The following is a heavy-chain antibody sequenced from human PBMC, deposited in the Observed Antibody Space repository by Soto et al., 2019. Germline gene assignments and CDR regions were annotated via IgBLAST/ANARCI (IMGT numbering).Heavy chain of an antibody. V-gene: IGHV3-23*01. J-gene: IGHJ6*02. CDR2: ISASGRST. Sequence: GGSLRLSCAASGLTFSTSAMSWVRQAPGKGLEWVSLISASGRSTDYADSVKGRFTISRDNSKSTVYLQMNSLRADDTAVYYCAKDPPSEKLQPDYGMDVWGQGTTVTVSS. CDR3: AKDPPSEKLQPDYGMDV. D-gene: IGHD2-15*01. CDR1: GLTFSTSA.